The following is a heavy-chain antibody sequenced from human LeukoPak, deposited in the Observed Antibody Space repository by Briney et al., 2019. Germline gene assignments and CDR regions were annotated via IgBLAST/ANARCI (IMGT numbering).Heavy chain of an antibody. CDR3: ARARPVGDSSGYPEFDY. Sequence: ASVKVSCKASGYTFTGYYMHWVRQAPGQGLEWMGIINPSGGSTSYAQKFQGRVTMTRDTSTSTVYMELSSLRSEDTAVYYCARARPVGDSSGYPEFDYWGQGTLVTVSS. J-gene: IGHJ4*02. CDR1: GYTFTGYY. D-gene: IGHD3-22*01. V-gene: IGHV1-46*01. CDR2: INPSGGST.